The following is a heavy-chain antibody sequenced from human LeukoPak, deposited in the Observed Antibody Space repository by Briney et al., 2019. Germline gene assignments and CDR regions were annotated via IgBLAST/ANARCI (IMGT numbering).Heavy chain of an antibody. CDR1: GFTFDDYA. CDR3: AKGRDKYQLLSKNWFDP. V-gene: IGHV3-9*01. Sequence: GRSLRLSCAASGFTFDDYAMHWVRQAPGKSLEGVSGISGSVGYADSVKGGFTLPRDSAKNSLYLQMNSLRAEETALYYCAKGRDKYQLLSKNWFDPWGQGTLVTVSS. J-gene: IGHJ5*02. CDR2: ISGSV. D-gene: IGHD2-2*01.